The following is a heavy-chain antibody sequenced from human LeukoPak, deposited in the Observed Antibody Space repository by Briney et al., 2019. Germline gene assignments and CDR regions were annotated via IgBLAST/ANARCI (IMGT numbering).Heavy chain of an antibody. Sequence: GGSLRLSCAASGFTFSSYSMNWVRQAPGKGLEWVSSISSSSYIYYADSVKGRFTISRDNAKNSLYLQKNSLRAEDTAVHYCARVGNTFITGTRLFDYWSQGTLVTVSS. J-gene: IGHJ4*02. V-gene: IGHV3-21*01. D-gene: IGHD1-7*01. CDR2: ISSSSYI. CDR1: GFTFSSYS. CDR3: ARVGNTFITGTRLFDY.